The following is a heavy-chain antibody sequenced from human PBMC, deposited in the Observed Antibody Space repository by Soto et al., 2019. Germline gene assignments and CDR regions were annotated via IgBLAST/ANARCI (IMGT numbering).Heavy chain of an antibody. CDR3: AGLRPSCGLGS. J-gene: IGHJ5*02. Sequence: QVQLVQSGAEVKKPGASVKVSFTASGYTFTTYSINWGRQAPGQGREWMGWINTYNGNTNSAQKFQGRLTMTTDTSTSTDYMELRSPRSDATAVYYWAGLRPSCGLGSWGQGALVLFSS. CDR1: GYTFTTYS. V-gene: IGHV1-18*01. D-gene: IGHD7-27*01. CDR2: INTYNGNT.